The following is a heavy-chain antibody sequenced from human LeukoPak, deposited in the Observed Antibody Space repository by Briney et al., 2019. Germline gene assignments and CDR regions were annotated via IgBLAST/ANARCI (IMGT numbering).Heavy chain of an antibody. J-gene: IGHJ6*02. CDR1: GFTFSSYG. Sequence: GGSLRLSCAASGFTFSSYGMHWVRQAPGKGLEWVAVISYDGSNKYYADSVKGRFTISRDNSKNTLYLQMNSLRAEDTAVYYCAREDGYNSDGMDVWGQGTTVTVSS. D-gene: IGHD5-24*01. V-gene: IGHV3-30*03. CDR2: ISYDGSNK. CDR3: AREDGYNSDGMDV.